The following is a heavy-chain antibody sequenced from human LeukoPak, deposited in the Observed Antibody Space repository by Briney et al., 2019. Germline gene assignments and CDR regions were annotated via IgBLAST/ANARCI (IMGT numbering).Heavy chain of an antibody. V-gene: IGHV3-66*01. J-gene: IGHJ6*02. Sequence: GGSLRLSCAASGFTFSNYGMSWVRQAPGKGLEWVSVIYSDGSTYYADSVKGRFTISRDISKNTLYLQMHSLRAEDTAVFYCARAPGTSLHYGGLDVWGQGTTVTVSS. CDR2: IYSDGST. D-gene: IGHD3-16*01. CDR1: GFTFSNYG. CDR3: ARAPGTSLHYGGLDV.